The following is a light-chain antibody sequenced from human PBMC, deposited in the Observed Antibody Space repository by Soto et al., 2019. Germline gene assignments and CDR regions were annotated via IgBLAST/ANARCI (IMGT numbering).Light chain of an antibody. CDR1: QSVRSN. CDR3: QQYDNWPRT. J-gene: IGKJ1*01. Sequence: EKVMTQSPATLSVSPGESATLSCGASQSVRSNVAWYQHKPGQPPRLLIYDASTRATGIQSRFSGSGSGTEFTLTISSLKSEDFAVYYCQQYDNWPRTFGQGTRVDFK. CDR2: DAS. V-gene: IGKV3-15*01.